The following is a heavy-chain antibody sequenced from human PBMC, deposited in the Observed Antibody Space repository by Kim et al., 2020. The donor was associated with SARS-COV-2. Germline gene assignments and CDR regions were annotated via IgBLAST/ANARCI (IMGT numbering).Heavy chain of an antibody. Sequence: GGSLRLSCAASGFTFSSYGMHWVRQAPGKGLEWVAVISYDGSNKYYADSVKGRFTISRDNSKNTLYLQMNSLRAEDTAVYYCAKDQHLYYYDVPVYFQHWGQGTLVTVSS. J-gene: IGHJ1*01. V-gene: IGHV3-30*18. CDR1: GFTFSSYG. D-gene: IGHD3-22*01. CDR3: AKDQHLYYYDVPVYFQH. CDR2: ISYDGSNK.